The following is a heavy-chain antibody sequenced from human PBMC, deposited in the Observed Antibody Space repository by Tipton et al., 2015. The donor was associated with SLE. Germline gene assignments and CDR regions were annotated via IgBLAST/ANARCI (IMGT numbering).Heavy chain of an antibody. Sequence: QSGAEVKKPGESLKISCQGSGYTFSSYWIVWVRQRPGKGLEWMGIIYPTDSDIIYSPSFQGQVTISADESTSTAYLQLSSLKAADTAMYYCARGHGSGFYSDNWGQGTLVTVSS. CDR1: GYTFSSYW. V-gene: IGHV5-51*03. CDR2: IYPTDSDI. CDR3: ARGHGSGFYSDN. D-gene: IGHD3-22*01. J-gene: IGHJ4*02.